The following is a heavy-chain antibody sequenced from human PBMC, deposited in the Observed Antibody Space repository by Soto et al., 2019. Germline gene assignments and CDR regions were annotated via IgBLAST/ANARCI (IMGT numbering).Heavy chain of an antibody. D-gene: IGHD2-2*01. CDR3: ARDQGRNCTSCKAAAFDI. CDR1: GGTFSSYA. J-gene: IGHJ3*02. Sequence: QVQLVQSGAEVKKPGSSVKVSCKASGGTFSSYAISWVRQAPGQGLEWMGGIIPIFGTANYAQKFQGRVTITADESTSTAYMELRSLRSEDTAVYYCARDQGRNCTSCKAAAFDIWGQGTMVTVAS. V-gene: IGHV1-69*01. CDR2: IIPIFGTA.